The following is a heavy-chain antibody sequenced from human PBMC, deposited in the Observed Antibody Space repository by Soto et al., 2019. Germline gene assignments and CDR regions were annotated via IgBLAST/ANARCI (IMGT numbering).Heavy chain of an antibody. CDR2: INPSGGST. V-gene: IGHV1-46*03. Sequence: QVQLVQSGAEVKKPGASVKVSCKASGYTFTSYYMHWVRQSPGQGLEWMGIINPSGGSTSYAQKFRGSVTMTRDTSTRTVYMELSSLRSEDTAVYYCASPRDPVAGGGDAFDIWGQGTMVTVSS. CDR3: ASPRDPVAGGGDAFDI. CDR1: GYTFTSYY. D-gene: IGHD6-19*01. J-gene: IGHJ3*02.